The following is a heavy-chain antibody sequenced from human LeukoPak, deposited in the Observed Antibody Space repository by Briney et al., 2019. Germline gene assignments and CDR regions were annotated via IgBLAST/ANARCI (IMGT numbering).Heavy chain of an antibody. Sequence: SETLSLTCTVSGGSISSGSYYWSWIRQPAGKGLEWIGRIYTSGSTNYNPSLKSRVTISVDTSKNQFSLKLSSVTAADTAVYYCARGLRDSGSYYYYYMDVWGKGTTVTISS. V-gene: IGHV4-61*02. CDR1: GGSISSGSYY. CDR2: IYTSGST. J-gene: IGHJ6*03. D-gene: IGHD1-26*01. CDR3: ARGLRDSGSYYYYYMDV.